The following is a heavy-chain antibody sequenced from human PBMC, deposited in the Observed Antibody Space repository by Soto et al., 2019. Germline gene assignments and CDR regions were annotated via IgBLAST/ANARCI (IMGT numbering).Heavy chain of an antibody. Sequence: QVQLVQSGSEVKKPGSSVKVSCKASGGTFSDFTLSWRRQAPGRGLEWMGGIIPMIGATNNAQKLKGRLTITADKSTGTVYMELNSLRSDDTAVYYCARYWSAGTLYGAFDIWGHGTEVTVSP. CDR2: IIPMIGAT. V-gene: IGHV1-69*06. CDR1: GGTFSDFT. CDR3: ARYWSAGTLYGAFDI. D-gene: IGHD2-15*01. J-gene: IGHJ3*02.